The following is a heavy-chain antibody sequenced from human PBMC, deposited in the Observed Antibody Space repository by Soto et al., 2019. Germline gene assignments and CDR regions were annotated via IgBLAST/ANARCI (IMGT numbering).Heavy chain of an antibody. CDR2: IYKRATT. Sequence: SETLSLTCSVSGDSISTVDYFWAWIRQPPGQALEYIGYIYKRATTYYNPSFESQVAISLDTSKSQFSLNVTSVTAADTAVYFCARGRYCLTGRGFPNWFDSWGQGTLVTVSS. J-gene: IGHJ5*01. D-gene: IGHD2-15*01. CDR3: ARGRYCLTGRGFPNWFDS. CDR1: GDSISTVDYF. V-gene: IGHV4-30-4*01.